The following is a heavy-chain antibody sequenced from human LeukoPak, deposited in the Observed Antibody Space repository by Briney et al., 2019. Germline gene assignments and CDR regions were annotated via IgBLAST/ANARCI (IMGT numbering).Heavy chain of an antibody. D-gene: IGHD4-17*01. CDR3: ATNMGGDYLFDY. Sequence: ASVKVSCKASGYPFTDYYMHWVRQAPGQGLEWMGWINPNSGGTNYPQKFQGRVAMTRDTSISTAYMELSSLISDDTAVYYCATNMGGDYLFDYWGQGTLVTVSS. CDR1: GYPFTDYY. CDR2: INPNSGGT. V-gene: IGHV1-2*02. J-gene: IGHJ4*02.